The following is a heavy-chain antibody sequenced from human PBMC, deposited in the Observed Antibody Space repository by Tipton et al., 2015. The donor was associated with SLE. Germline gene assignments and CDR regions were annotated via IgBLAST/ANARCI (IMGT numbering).Heavy chain of an antibody. J-gene: IGHJ5*02. D-gene: IGHD5-12*01. CDR3: ARDVSGYLRYNWFDP. V-gene: IGHV1-2*02. CDR2: INPNSGGT. CDR1: GYTFTDYY. Sequence: QLVQSGVEVKKPGASVRVSCKVSGYTFTDYYIHWVRQAPGQGLEWMGFINPNSGGTNYAQKFQGRVTMTGDTSISTAYMDLNRLTSDDTAMYYCARDVSGYLRYNWFDPWGQGTLVTVSS.